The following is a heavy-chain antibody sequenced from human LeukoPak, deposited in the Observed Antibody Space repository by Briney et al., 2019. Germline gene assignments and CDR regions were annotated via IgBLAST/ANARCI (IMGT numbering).Heavy chain of an antibody. CDR1: GYTFTNYD. V-gene: IGHV1-8*01. CDR3: ARGGFDL. CDR2: MNPTNGNT. J-gene: IGHJ5*02. Sequence: ASVKVSRKASGYTFTNYDINWMRQATGQGLEWMGWMNPTNGNTNFAQKFQGRVTMTRNTSTTTAYMELSSLRSEDTAVYYCARGGFDLWGQGTLVTVSS.